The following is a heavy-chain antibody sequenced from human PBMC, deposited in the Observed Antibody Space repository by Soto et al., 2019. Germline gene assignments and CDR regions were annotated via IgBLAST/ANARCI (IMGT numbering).Heavy chain of an antibody. V-gene: IGHV3-21*01. CDR1: GFTFSSYS. D-gene: IGHD5-18*01. Sequence: GGSLRLSCAASGFTFSSYSMHWVRQAPGKGLEWVSSISSRSRSIYYADSQKGRFTISRDNTKNALYLQMNSLRAEDTAVYYCARDRGDTAMVTKNPKYYSSYGMDVWGQGTTVTVSS. CDR3: ARDRGDTAMVTKNPKYYSSYGMDV. CDR2: ISSRSRSI. J-gene: IGHJ6*02.